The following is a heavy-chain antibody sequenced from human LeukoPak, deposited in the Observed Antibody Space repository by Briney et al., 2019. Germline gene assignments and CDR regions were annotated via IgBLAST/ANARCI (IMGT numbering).Heavy chain of an antibody. D-gene: IGHD3-9*01. CDR1: GFTFSRYG. J-gene: IGHJ1*01. V-gene: IGHV3-15*01. CDR2: IKSKTEGGTT. CDR3: TTDGFEDYDILTGYYPSFFQH. Sequence: PGGSLRLSCAPSGFTFSRYGMHWVRQVPGKGLEWVGRIKSKTEGGTTDYPATVKGRFTISRDDSKNPLYLQMNSLKTEDTAVYYCTTDGFEDYDILTGYYPSFFQHWGQGTLVTVSS.